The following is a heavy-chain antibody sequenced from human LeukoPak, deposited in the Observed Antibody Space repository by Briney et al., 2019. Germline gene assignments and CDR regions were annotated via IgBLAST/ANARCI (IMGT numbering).Heavy chain of an antibody. CDR3: ARGCSGGSCYDYYFDY. J-gene: IGHJ4*02. CDR2: IIPIFGTA. Sequence: SVKVSCKASGGTFSSYAISWVRQAPGQGLEWMGGIIPIFGTANYAQKFQGRVTITTDESTSTAYMGLSSLRSEDTAVYYCARGCSGGSCYDYYFDYWGQGTLVTVSS. V-gene: IGHV1-69*05. D-gene: IGHD2-15*01. CDR1: GGTFSSYA.